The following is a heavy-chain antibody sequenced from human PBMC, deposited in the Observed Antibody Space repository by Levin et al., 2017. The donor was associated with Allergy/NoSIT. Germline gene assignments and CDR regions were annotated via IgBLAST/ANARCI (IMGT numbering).Heavy chain of an antibody. CDR2: IYYSVST. CDR3: AREDGSTFDF. CDR1: GGSISGGGYH. V-gene: IGHV4-31*03. J-gene: IGHJ4*02. D-gene: IGHD2-2*03. Sequence: SETLSLTCTVSGGSISGGGYHWTWIRQHPETGLEWIGYIYYSVSTFSHPSLKSRLMISVDTSKNQFSLNVSSVTAADTAVYYCAREDGSTFDFWGQGALVTVAS.